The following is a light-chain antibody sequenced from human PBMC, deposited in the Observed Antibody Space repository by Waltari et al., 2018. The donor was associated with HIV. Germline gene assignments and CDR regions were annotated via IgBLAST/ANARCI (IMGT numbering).Light chain of an antibody. Sequence: QSALTQPASVSGAPGQSITISCTGTTRDVGGYDYVSWYQQHPGKAPKLIIYDVNHRPSGVSSRFSGSKSGSTASLTISGLQAEDEADYYCCSYSLTSTVVFGTGTKVTVL. V-gene: IGLV2-14*03. CDR2: DVN. CDR3: CSYSLTSTVV. J-gene: IGLJ1*01. CDR1: TRDVGGYDY.